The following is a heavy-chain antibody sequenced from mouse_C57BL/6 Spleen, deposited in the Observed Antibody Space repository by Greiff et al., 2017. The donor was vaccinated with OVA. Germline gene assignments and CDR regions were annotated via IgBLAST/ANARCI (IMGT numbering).Heavy chain of an antibody. J-gene: IGHJ2*01. D-gene: IGHD2-3*01. CDR3: ARPYDGYPFDY. V-gene: IGHV1-66*01. CDR1: GYSFTSYY. Sequence: QVQLQQSGPELVKPGASVKISCKASGYSFTSYYIHWVKQRPGQGLEWIGWIYPGSGNTKYNEKFKGKATLTADTSSSTAYMQLSSLTSEDSAVYYCARPYDGYPFDYWGQGTTLTVSS. CDR2: IYPGSGNT.